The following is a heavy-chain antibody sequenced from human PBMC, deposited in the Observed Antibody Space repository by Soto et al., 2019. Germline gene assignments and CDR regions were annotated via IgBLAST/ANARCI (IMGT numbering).Heavy chain of an antibody. V-gene: IGHV3-7*01. CDR3: ARDFD. Sequence: EVQVVESGGGLVQPGGSLRLSCAASGFTFSNNWMTWVRQAPGKGLEWVANISPDGSEKYYVDSVKGRFTISRDNAKDSLYLQMGSLRAEDTAVYYCARDFDWGQGTLVTVSS. D-gene: IGHD3-3*01. CDR2: ISPDGSEK. J-gene: IGHJ4*02. CDR1: GFTFSNNW.